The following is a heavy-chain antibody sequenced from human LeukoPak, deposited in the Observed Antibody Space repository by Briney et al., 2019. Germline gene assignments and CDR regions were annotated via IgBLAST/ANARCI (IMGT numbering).Heavy chain of an antibody. D-gene: IGHD3-10*01. CDR1: GGSISSSNW. V-gene: IGHV4-4*02. J-gene: IGHJ4*02. CDR3: ARDPSGEYYGSGRGDY. Sequence: KTSETLSLTCAVSGGSISSSNWWSWVRQPPGKGLEWIGEIYHSGSTNYNPSLKSRVTISVDKSKNQFSLKLSSVTAADTAVYYCARDPSGEYYGSGRGDYWGQGTLVTVSS. CDR2: IYHSGST.